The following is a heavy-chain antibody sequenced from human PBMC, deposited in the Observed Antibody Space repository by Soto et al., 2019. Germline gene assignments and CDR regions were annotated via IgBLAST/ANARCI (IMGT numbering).Heavy chain of an antibody. Sequence: SQTLSLTCAISGDSVSSNSAAWNWIRQSPSRGLEWLGRTYYRSKWYNDYAVSVKSRITINPDTSNNQFSLQLNSVTPEDTAVYYCARDLWDILDYYYYMDVWGKGTTVTVSS. J-gene: IGHJ6*03. D-gene: IGHD2-15*01. V-gene: IGHV6-1*01. CDR2: TYYRSKWYN. CDR1: GDSVSSNSAA. CDR3: ARDLWDILDYYYYMDV.